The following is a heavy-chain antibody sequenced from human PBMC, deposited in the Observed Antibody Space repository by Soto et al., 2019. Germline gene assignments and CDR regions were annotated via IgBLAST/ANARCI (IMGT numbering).Heavy chain of an antibody. V-gene: IGHV3-15*01. CDR2: IKSKTDGGTT. J-gene: IGHJ4*02. Sequence: EVQLVESGGGLGKPGGSLRLSCAASGFTFSNAWMSWVRQAPGKGLEWVGRIKSKTDGGTTDYAAPVKGRFTISRDDSKNTLYLQMNSLKTEDPAVYYCTTDQPAADADIDYWGQGTLVTVSS. CDR1: GFTFSNAW. CDR3: TTDQPAADADIDY. D-gene: IGHD6-13*01.